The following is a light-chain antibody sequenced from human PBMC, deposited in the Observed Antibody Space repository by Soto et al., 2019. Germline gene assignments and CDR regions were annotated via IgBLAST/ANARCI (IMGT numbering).Light chain of an antibody. CDR1: QSISSW. CDR2: KAS. CDR3: QQYTGFPWT. J-gene: IGKJ1*01. V-gene: IGKV1-5*03. Sequence: DIQMTQSPSTLSASVGDRVTITCRASQSISSWLAWYQQKPGKAPKLVISKASNLERGVPSRFSGSGSGTEFTLTISSLQSDDFATYYCQQYTGFPWTFGQGTKVEIK.